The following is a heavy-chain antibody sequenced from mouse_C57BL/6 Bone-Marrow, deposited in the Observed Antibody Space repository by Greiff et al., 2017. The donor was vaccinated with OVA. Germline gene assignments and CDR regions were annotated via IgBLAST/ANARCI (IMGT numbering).Heavy chain of an antibody. J-gene: IGHJ2*01. CDR2: IDPNSGGT. CDR3: ARGVTVVATPSYYFDY. Sequence: QVQLQQPGAELVKPGASVKLSCKASGYTFTSYWMHWVKQRPGRGLEWIGRIDPNSGGTKYNEKFKSKATLTVDKPSSTAYMQLSSLTSEDSAVYYCARGVTVVATPSYYFDYWGQGTTLTVSS. D-gene: IGHD1-1*01. V-gene: IGHV1-72*01. CDR1: GYTFTSYW.